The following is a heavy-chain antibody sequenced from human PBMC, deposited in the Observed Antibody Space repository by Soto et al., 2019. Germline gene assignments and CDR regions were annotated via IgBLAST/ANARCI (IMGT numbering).Heavy chain of an antibody. Sequence: ASVKVSCKVSGYTLTELSMHWVRQAPGKGLEWMGGFDPEDGETIYAQKFQGRVTMTEDTSTDTAYMELSSLRSEDTAVYYCATDSPSLITMVRGVIRNFDYWGQGTLVTVSS. CDR3: ATDSPSLITMVRGVIRNFDY. CDR1: GYTLTELS. D-gene: IGHD3-10*01. J-gene: IGHJ4*02. V-gene: IGHV1-24*01. CDR2: FDPEDGET.